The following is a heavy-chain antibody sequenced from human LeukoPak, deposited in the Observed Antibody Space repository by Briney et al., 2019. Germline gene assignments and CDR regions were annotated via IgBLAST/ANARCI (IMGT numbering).Heavy chain of an antibody. Sequence: KPSETLSLTCAVYGGSFSGYYWSWIRQPPGKGLEWIGEINHSGSTNYNPSLKSRVTISVDTSKNQFSLKLSSVTAADTAVYYCARVAFYWFDPWGQGTLVIVSS. CDR2: INHSGST. D-gene: IGHD3-3*02. V-gene: IGHV4-34*01. CDR3: ARVAFYWFDP. J-gene: IGHJ5*02. CDR1: GGSFSGYY.